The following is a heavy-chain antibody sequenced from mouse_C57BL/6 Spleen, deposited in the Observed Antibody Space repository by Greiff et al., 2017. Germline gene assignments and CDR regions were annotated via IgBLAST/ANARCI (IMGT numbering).Heavy chain of an antibody. CDR3: ARSRDGYSYWYFDV. CDR2: IYPGDGDT. CDR1: GYAFSSSW. D-gene: IGHD2-3*01. V-gene: IGHV1-82*01. Sequence: QVQLQQSGPELVKPGASVKISCKASGYAFSSSWMNWVKQRPGKGLEWIGRIYPGDGDTNYNGKFKGKATLTADKSSSTAYMQLSSLTSEDSAVYFCARSRDGYSYWYFDVWGTGTTVTVSS. J-gene: IGHJ1*03.